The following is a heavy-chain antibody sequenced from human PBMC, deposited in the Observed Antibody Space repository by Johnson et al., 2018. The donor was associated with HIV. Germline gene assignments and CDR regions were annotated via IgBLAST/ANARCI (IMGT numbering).Heavy chain of an antibody. J-gene: IGHJ3*02. V-gene: IGHV3-7*01. CDR3: AKDRGIGAHDGVDN. CDR1: GFTFSSYW. CDR2: IKQDGSEK. D-gene: IGHD6-6*01. Sequence: VQLVESGGGVVQPGRSLRLSCAASGFTFSSYWMSWVRQAPGKGLEWVANIKQDGSEKYYVDSVKGRFTISRDNAKNSLYLQMNSLRAEDTAVYYCAKDRGIGAHDGVDNWGQGTMVTVSA.